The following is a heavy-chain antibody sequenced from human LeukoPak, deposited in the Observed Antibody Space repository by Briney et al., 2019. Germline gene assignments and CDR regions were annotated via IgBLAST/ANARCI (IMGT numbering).Heavy chain of an antibody. D-gene: IGHD3-22*01. Sequence: SETLSLTCAVYAGSFSGYYWSWIRQPPVKGLEWIGGIKHSASTNYNPSLKSRVTISVDTSKNQFSLKLSSVTAADTAVYYCARSSEGRYYYDSSGYSYYYYYMDVWGKGTTVTISS. CDR2: IKHSAST. J-gene: IGHJ6*03. CDR3: ARSSEGRYYYDSSGYSYYYYYMDV. V-gene: IGHV4-34*01. CDR1: AGSFSGYY.